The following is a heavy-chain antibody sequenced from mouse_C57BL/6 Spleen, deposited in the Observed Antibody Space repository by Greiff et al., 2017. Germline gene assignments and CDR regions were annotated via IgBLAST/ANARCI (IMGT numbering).Heavy chain of an antibody. CDR1: GFNIKDDY. CDR3: TTSYDGYYVAY. Sequence: EVMLVESGAELVRPGASVKLSCTASGFNIKDDYMHWVKQRPEQGLEWIGWIDPENGDTEYASKFQGKATITADTSSSTAYLQLSSLTSEDTAVYYCTTSYDGYYVAYWGQGTLVTVSA. J-gene: IGHJ3*01. CDR2: IDPENGDT. V-gene: IGHV14-4*01. D-gene: IGHD2-3*01.